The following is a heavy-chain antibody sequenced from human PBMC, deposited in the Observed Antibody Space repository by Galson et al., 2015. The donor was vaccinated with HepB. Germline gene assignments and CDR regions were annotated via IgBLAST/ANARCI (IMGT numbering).Heavy chain of an antibody. CDR2: ISSNSSYT. CDR3: ARAGGYYDFWSGYYTYYYFDY. D-gene: IGHD3-3*01. CDR1: GFIFSDYY. Sequence: SLRLSCAASGFIFSDYYMSWIRQAPGKGLEWVSYISSNSSYTNYADSVKGRFTISRDNAKNSLYLQMNSLRAEDTAVYYCARAGGYYDFWSGYYTYYYFDYWGQGTLATVSS. J-gene: IGHJ4*02. V-gene: IGHV3-11*06.